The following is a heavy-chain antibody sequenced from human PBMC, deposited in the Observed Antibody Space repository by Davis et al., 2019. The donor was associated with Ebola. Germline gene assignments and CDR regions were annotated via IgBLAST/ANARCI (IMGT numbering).Heavy chain of an antibody. V-gene: IGHV3-21*01. CDR3: ARYAVAYYYGMDV. J-gene: IGHJ6*02. Sequence: GGSLRLSCAASGFTFSSYSMNWVRQAPGKGLEWVSSISSSSSYIYYADSVKGRFTISRDNAKNSLYLQMNSLRAEDTAVYYCARYAVAYYYGMDVWGQGTTVTVSS. D-gene: IGHD2-2*01. CDR1: GFTFSSYS. CDR2: ISSSSSYI.